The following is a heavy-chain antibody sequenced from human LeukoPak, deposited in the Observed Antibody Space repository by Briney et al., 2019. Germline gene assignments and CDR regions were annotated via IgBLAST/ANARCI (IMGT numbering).Heavy chain of an antibody. D-gene: IGHD3-10*02. Sequence: GGSLRLSCAGSGFTFSKYSMNWVRQAPGKGLEWVSYISSSRRTIYYADSVKGRFTISRDNAKNSLYLQMNSLRAEDTAVYYCAELGITVIGGVWGKGTTVTISS. CDR1: GFTFSKYS. CDR3: AELGITVIGGV. CDR2: ISSSRRTI. J-gene: IGHJ6*04. V-gene: IGHV3-48*01.